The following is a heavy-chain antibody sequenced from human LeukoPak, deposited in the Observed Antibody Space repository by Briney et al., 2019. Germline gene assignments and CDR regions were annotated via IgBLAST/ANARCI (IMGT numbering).Heavy chain of an antibody. CDR2: MTPNSGNT. CDR1: GGTFSSYD. D-gene: IGHD3/OR15-3a*01. J-gene: IGHJ6*04. V-gene: IGHV1-8*03. CDR3: ARGPLGDFWTDV. Sequence: ASVKVSCKASGGTFSSYDINWVRQATGQGLEWMGWMTPNSGNTGYAQKFQGRVTITRNTSISTAYMELSSLRSEDTAVYYCARGPLGDFWTDVWGKGTTVTVSS.